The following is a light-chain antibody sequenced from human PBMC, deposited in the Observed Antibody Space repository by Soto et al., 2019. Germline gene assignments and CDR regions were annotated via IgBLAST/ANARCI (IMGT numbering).Light chain of an antibody. V-gene: IGLV2-8*01. Sequence: LTQPPSASGSPGQSVTISCTGTKSDIDVYDFVSWYQHHPGKAPRLIIYEVVQRPSGVPDRFSGSKSGNTASLTVSGLQAADEADYFCKSYAGSNTYVFGSGTKVTVL. CDR2: EVV. J-gene: IGLJ1*01. CDR1: KSDIDVYDF. CDR3: KSYAGSNTYV.